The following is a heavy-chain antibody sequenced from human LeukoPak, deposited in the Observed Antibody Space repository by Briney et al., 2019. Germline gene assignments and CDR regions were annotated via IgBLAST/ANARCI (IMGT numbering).Heavy chain of an antibody. D-gene: IGHD5-24*01. V-gene: IGHV3-23*01. Sequence: PGGSLRLSCVPSGITFSNSALSWVRQAPGKGLGWVSTITKSGDQTHYADSVRGLFTISRDIFKNTLYLQMNSLRAEDTAVYHCVKSAGKDGYRDVFDIWGQGTVVTVSS. J-gene: IGHJ3*02. CDR3: VKSAGKDGYRDVFDI. CDR2: ITKSGDQT. CDR1: GITFSNSA.